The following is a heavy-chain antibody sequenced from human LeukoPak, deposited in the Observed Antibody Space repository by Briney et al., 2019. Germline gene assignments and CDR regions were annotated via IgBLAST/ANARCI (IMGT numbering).Heavy chain of an antibody. D-gene: IGHD3-10*01. CDR1: GGTFSSYA. V-gene: IGHV1-69*13. CDR3: ARGESLLWFGELSKYYFDY. J-gene: IGHJ4*02. CDR2: IIPIFGTT. Sequence: GASVKVSCKASGGTFSSYAISWVRQAPGQGLEWMGGIIPIFGTTNYAQKFQGRVTITADESTSTAYMELSSLRSEDTAVYYCARGESLLWFGELSKYYFDYWGQGTLVTVSS.